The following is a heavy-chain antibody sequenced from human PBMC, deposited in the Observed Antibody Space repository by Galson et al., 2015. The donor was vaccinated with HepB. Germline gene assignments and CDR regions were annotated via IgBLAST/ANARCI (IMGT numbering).Heavy chain of an antibody. Sequence: SLRLSCAASGFTVSSNYMSWVRRAPGKGLEWVSVIYSGGSTYYADSVKGRFTISRDNSKNTLYLQMNSLRAEDTATYYCARGPVRGYFDYWGQGTLVTVSS. J-gene: IGHJ4*02. CDR1: GFTVSSNY. D-gene: IGHD3-10*02. V-gene: IGHV3-66*01. CDR2: IYSGGST. CDR3: ARGPVRGYFDY.